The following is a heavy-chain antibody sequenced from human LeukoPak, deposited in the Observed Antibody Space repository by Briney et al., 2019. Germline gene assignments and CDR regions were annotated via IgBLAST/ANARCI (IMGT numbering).Heavy chain of an antibody. Sequence: GGSLRLSCAASGFTFSSYAMSWVRQAPGRGLEWVSAITGSGGSTYYADSVKGRFTISRDNSKNTLYLQMNSLRAEDTAVYYCAKDAGRYCSGGSCGTFDYWGQGTLVTVSS. D-gene: IGHD2-15*01. V-gene: IGHV3-23*01. CDR3: AKDAGRYCSGGSCGTFDY. J-gene: IGHJ4*02. CDR2: ITGSGGST. CDR1: GFTFSSYA.